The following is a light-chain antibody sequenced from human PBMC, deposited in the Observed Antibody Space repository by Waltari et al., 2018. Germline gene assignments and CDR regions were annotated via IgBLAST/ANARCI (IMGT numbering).Light chain of an antibody. Sequence: EIVLTQSPGTLSLSPGERATLSCRASQSVSSYLAWYQQKPGQAPRLIIYGASSRATGIPDRFSGSGSGTDFSLIINRLEPEDFAVYFCQQYGSSPQTFGQGTKVEIK. V-gene: IGKV3-20*01. CDR2: GAS. CDR3: QQYGSSPQT. CDR1: QSVSSY. J-gene: IGKJ1*01.